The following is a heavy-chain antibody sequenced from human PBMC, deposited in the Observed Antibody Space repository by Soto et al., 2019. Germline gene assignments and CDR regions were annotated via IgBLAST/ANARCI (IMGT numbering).Heavy chain of an antibody. CDR3: ARYTDRQHLGGNSSYGIGV. CDR1: GGTFGNSA. J-gene: IGHJ6*04. Sequence: QVQLVQSGAEVKKPGSSVTVSCKASGGTFGNSAISWVRQAPGQGLEWMGGIIPIFPTPDYAQKFQGRVTITAEESTTTAYRELTSLKSGDTPVYYCARYTDRQHLGGNSSYGIGVRGEETTVTVSS. D-gene: IGHD2-2*02. CDR2: IIPIFPTP. V-gene: IGHV1-69*12.